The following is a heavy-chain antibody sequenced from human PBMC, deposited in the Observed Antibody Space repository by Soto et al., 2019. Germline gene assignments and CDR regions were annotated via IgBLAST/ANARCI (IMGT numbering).Heavy chain of an antibody. V-gene: IGHV1-24*01. CDR1: GYTLTELS. J-gene: IGHJ5*02. CDR3: ATEMSGAARPGWFDP. D-gene: IGHD6-6*01. Sequence: GASVKVSCKVSGYTLTELSMHWLRQSPGKGLEWMGGFDPEDGETIYAQKFQGRVTMTEDTSTDTAYMELSSLRSEDTAVYYCATEMSGAARPGWFDPWGQGTLVTVSS. CDR2: FDPEDGET.